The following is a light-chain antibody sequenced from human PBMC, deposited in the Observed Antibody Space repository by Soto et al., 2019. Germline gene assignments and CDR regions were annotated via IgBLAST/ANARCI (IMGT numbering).Light chain of an antibody. V-gene: IGKV1-17*01. J-gene: IGKJ2*01. CDR3: LQHNSYPRS. Sequence: DIQMTQSPSSLSASVGDRVTITCRASQGIRNDVGWYQQKAGKAPKRLISAASNLQRGVSSRFSGSGSGTECTLTISSLQPEDFATYYCLQHNSYPRSFGQGTRLEIK. CDR2: AAS. CDR1: QGIRND.